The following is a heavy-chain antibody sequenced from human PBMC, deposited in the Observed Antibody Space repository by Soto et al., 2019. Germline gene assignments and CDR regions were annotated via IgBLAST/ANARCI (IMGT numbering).Heavy chain of an antibody. V-gene: IGHV1-3*05. CDR3: ARGGEPIDY. CDR1: GYTFTSYA. J-gene: IGHJ4*02. D-gene: IGHD2-21*01. CDR2: INAGNGNT. Sequence: QVQLVQSGAEEKKPGASVKVSCKVSGYTFTSYAMHWVRQAPGQRLAWMGRINAGNGNTKYSQNFRGRVTITRDTSAGTAYMELSSLRSEDTAVYYCARGGEPIDYWGQGTLVTVSS.